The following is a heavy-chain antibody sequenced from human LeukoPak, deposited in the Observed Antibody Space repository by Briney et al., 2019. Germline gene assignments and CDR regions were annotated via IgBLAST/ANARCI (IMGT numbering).Heavy chain of an antibody. Sequence: ASVKDSFKSSVYTFTKYSSSWVRQAPGQGLEWMGWISAYNGNTIYAQKVKGRVTMTTDTSTSTAYMELRSLKSDDTAVYYCARASYCSGGSCYSDSWGQGTLVTVSS. CDR1: VYTFTKYS. CDR3: ARASYCSGGSCYSDS. J-gene: IGHJ5*02. CDR2: ISAYNGNT. V-gene: IGHV1-18*01. D-gene: IGHD2-15*01.